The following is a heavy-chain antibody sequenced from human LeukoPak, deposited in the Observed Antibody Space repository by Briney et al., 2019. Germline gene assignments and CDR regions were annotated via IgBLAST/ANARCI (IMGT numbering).Heavy chain of an antibody. CDR2: INPSGGST. CDR3: ARDRVAAAGTRAENFDY. CDR1: GYTFTSYY. V-gene: IGHV1-46*01. J-gene: IGHJ4*02. D-gene: IGHD6-13*01. Sequence: ASVKVSCKASGYTFTSYYMHWVRQAPGQGLEWMGIINPSGGSTGYAQKFQGRVTMTRDTSTSTVYMELSSLRSEDTAVYYCARDRVAAAGTRAENFDYWGQGTLVTVSS.